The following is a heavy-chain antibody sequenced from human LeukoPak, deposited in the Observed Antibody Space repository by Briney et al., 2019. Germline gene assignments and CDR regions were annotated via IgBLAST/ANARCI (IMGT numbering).Heavy chain of an antibody. CDR3: ASLSIVGATNFDY. J-gene: IGHJ4*02. CDR1: GASITSDD. D-gene: IGHD1-26*01. Sequence: PSETLSLTCTVSGASITSDDWSWIRQPPRQGLEWIGYIYYSGSTTYKPSLKSRVTISVDTSKNQFSLTLSRVTDADTAVYYCASLSIVGATNFDYWGQGTLVTVSS. CDR2: IYYSGST. V-gene: IGHV4-59*08.